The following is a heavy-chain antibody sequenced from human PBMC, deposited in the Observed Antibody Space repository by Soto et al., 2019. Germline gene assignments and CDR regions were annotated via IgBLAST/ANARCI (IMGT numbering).Heavy chain of an antibody. V-gene: IGHV3-23*01. CDR2: ISATGGNI. Sequence: EVQLLESGGGLARPGGSLRLSCVASGFTFSDYAMTWVRQAPGKGLEWVATISATGGNIEYTDSLKGRFTISRDNSTNTLSLQLNGLTSDDTAVHYCAKVAGGLGYFDLWGRGTLVTVSS. CDR1: GFTFSDYA. CDR3: AKVAGGLGYFDL. D-gene: IGHD3-16*01. J-gene: IGHJ2*01.